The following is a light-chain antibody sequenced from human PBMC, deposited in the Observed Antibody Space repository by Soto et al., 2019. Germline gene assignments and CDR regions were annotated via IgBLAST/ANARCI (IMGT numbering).Light chain of an antibody. Sequence: DIRMTQSPSSLSASLGDIVTLTCRANETIHTYLNWYQQKSGSAPRLLIFGASNLETGVPVRFSGSGSGTDFTLTISNLQPEDFASYYCQQTYDAVPSTFGQGTRLEIK. CDR1: ETIHTY. CDR2: GAS. J-gene: IGKJ5*01. V-gene: IGKV1-39*01. CDR3: QQTYDAVPST.